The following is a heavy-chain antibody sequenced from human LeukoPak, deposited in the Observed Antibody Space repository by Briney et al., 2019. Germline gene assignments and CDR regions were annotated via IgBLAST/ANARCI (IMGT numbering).Heavy chain of an antibody. CDR1: GGSISSGGYY. CDR3: ASGIAAAGTGAFDI. V-gene: IGHV4-31*03. D-gene: IGHD6-13*01. CDR2: IYYSGST. Sequence: SETLSLTCTVSGGSISSGGYYWSWNRQHPGKGLEWIGYIYYSGSTYYNPSLKNRVTISVDTSKNQFSLKLSSVTAADTAVYYCASGIAAAGTGAFDIWGQGTMVTVSS. J-gene: IGHJ3*02.